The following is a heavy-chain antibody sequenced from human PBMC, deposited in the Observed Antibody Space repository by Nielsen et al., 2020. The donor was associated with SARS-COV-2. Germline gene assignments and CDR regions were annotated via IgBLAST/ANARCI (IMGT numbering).Heavy chain of an antibody. CDR3: AARGASPAFDI. D-gene: IGHD3-10*01. CDR1: GFTFSSYA. J-gene: IGHJ3*02. CDR2: IYSGGSST. Sequence: GGSLRLSCAASGFTFSSYAMSWVRQAPGKGLEWVSVIYSGGSSTYYADSVKGRFTISRDNSKNTLYLQMNSLRAEDTAVYYCAARGASPAFDIWGQGTMVTVSS. V-gene: IGHV3-23*03.